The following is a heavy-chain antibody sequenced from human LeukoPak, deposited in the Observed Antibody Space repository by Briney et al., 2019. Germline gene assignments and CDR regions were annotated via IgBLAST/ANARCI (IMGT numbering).Heavy chain of an antibody. Sequence: GGSLRLSCAASGFTFSGYSMNWVRQAPGKWLEWVSYISSSSSTIYYADSVKGRFTISRDNAKNALYLQMNSLRAEDTAVYYCARALRYFDWLSTSPEYHWFDPWGQGTLVTVSS. CDR1: GFTFSGYS. V-gene: IGHV3-48*01. D-gene: IGHD3-9*01. CDR3: ARALRYFDWLSTSPEYHWFDP. J-gene: IGHJ5*02. CDR2: ISSSSSTI.